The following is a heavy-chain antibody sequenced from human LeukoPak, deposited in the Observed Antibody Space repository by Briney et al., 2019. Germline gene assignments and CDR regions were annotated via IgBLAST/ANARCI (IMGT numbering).Heavy chain of an antibody. CDR1: GGTFSSYA. CDR2: IIPILGIA. Sequence: SVKVSCKASGGTFSSYAISWVRQAPGQGLEWMGRIIPILGIANYAQKFQGRVTITADKSTSTAYMELSSLRSEDTAVYHCARDARDYVYWGQGTLVTVSS. V-gene: IGHV1-69*04. D-gene: IGHD4-17*01. J-gene: IGHJ4*02. CDR3: ARDARDYVY.